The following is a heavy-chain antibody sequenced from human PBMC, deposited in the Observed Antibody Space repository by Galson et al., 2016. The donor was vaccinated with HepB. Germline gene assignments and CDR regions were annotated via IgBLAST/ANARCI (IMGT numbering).Heavy chain of an antibody. CDR1: GGSISRGDYY. J-gene: IGHJ4*02. Sequence: TLSLTCTVSGGSISRGDYYWTWIRQFPGKGLEWIGYIYHRGATYYNPSLKSRLTISVDTSKNQFSLKLSSVTAADTAVYYCAMGPDSSGSDYWGQGTLVTVYS. V-gene: IGHV4-31*03. CDR2: IYHRGAT. D-gene: IGHD3-22*01. CDR3: AMGPDSSGSDY.